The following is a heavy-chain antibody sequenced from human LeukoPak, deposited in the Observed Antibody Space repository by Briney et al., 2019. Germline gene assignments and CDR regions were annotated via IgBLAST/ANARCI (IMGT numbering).Heavy chain of an antibody. Sequence: GGSLRLSCAASGFTFSSYAMSWVRQAPGKGLEWVSAISGSGGSTYYADSVKGRFTISRDNSKNTLYLQMNSLRAEDTAVYYCARDGPYYYDSSGYSFLAYWGQGTLVTVSS. D-gene: IGHD3-22*01. J-gene: IGHJ4*02. CDR3: ARDGPYYYDSSGYSFLAY. CDR1: GFTFSSYA. CDR2: ISGSGGST. V-gene: IGHV3-23*01.